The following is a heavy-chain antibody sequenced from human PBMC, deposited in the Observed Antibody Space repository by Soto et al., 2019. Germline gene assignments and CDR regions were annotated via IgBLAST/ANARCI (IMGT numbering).Heavy chain of an antibody. V-gene: IGHV1-69*13. Sequence: SVKVSCKASGGTFSSYAISWVRQAPGQGLEWMGGIIPIFGTANYAQKFQGRVTITADESTSTAYMELSSLRSEDTAVYYCARGREGCSGGSCYLVYYYYGMDVWG. CDR1: GGTFSSYA. D-gene: IGHD2-15*01. CDR2: IIPIFGTA. J-gene: IGHJ6*02. CDR3: ARGREGCSGGSCYLVYYYYGMDV.